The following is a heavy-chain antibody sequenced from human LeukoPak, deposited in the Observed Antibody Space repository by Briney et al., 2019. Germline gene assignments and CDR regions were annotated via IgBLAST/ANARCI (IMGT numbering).Heavy chain of an antibody. V-gene: IGHV1-2*02. D-gene: IGHD1-26*01. J-gene: IGHJ3*02. CDR2: INPNSGGT. CDR3: ARPISGSYPHDAFDI. CDR1: GYTFTGYY. Sequence: ASVKVSCKASGYTFTGYYMHWVRQAPGQGLEWMGWINPNSGGTNYAQKFQGRVTMTRDTSISTAYMELSRLRPDDTAVYYCARPISGSYPHDAFDIWGQGTMVTVSS.